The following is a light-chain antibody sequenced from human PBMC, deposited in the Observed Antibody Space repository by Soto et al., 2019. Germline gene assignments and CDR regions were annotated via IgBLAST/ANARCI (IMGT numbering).Light chain of an antibody. CDR3: QHYNSKRIT. V-gene: IGKV1-5*03. CDR2: KTS. Sequence: DIQMTQSPATLSASVGDRATISCRASQTISIYLAWCQQKPGRAPKVLIYKTSTLESGVPSRFSGSGSGTEFTLTVSSLQPEDVANYYCQHYNSKRITFGGGTKVEIK. J-gene: IGKJ4*01. CDR1: QTISIY.